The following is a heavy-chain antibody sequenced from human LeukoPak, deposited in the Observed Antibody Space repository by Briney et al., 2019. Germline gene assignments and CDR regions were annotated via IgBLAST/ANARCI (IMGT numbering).Heavy chain of an antibody. D-gene: IGHD1-26*01. CDR3: ARDDRPYSGSYFDY. V-gene: IGHV3-30-3*01. CDR2: ISYDGTNK. CDR1: GITFSDSY. Sequence: PGGSLRLSCAASGITFSDSYFDWVRQAPGKGLEWLSLISYDGTNKYHADSVKGRFTISRDNSKNALYLQMDSLRPEDTAVYYCARDDRPYSGSYFDYWGQGTLVTVSS. J-gene: IGHJ4*02.